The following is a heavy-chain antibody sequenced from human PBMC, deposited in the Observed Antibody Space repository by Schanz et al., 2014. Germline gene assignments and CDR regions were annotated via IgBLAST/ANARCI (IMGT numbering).Heavy chain of an antibody. J-gene: IGHJ4*02. CDR3: ASSGAGYSSSWDFDY. D-gene: IGHD6-13*01. CDR1: GGTFSSYT. Sequence: QVQLVQSGAEVKKPGSSVKVSCKASGGTFSSYTISWVRQAPGQGLEWMGKIIPVLNIATYAQRFQGRVSITADTSTNTAYMDVSSLRSEDTAVYYCASSGAGYSSSWDFDYWGQGTLVTVSS. CDR2: IIPVLNIA. V-gene: IGHV1-69*02.